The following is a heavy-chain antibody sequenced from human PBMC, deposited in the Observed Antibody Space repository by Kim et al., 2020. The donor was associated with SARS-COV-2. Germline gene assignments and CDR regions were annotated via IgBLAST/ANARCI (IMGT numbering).Heavy chain of an antibody. D-gene: IGHD2-21*02. V-gene: IGHV3-48*04. Sequence: GGSLRLSCAASGFTFNTYSMTWVRQAPGKGLEWISYINSRSDTIYYANSVKGRFTISRDNAENSLYLQMNSLRAEDAAVYYCARYCGGDCYGGWGFDPWGQGTLVTVSS. J-gene: IGHJ5*02. CDR1: GFTFNTYS. CDR2: INSRSDTI. CDR3: ARYCGGDCYGGWGFDP.